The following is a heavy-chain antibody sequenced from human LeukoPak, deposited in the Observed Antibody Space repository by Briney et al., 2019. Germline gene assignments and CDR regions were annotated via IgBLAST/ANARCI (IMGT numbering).Heavy chain of an antibody. V-gene: IGHV4-59*01. CDR2: IYYSGST. CDR1: GGSISSYY. J-gene: IGHJ4*02. D-gene: IGHD5/OR15-5a*01. CDR3: ARASKHKFVY. Sequence: SETLSLTCTVSGGSISSYYWSWIRQPPGKGLEWIGYIYYSGSTNYNPSLKSRVTISVDTSKNQFSLKLSSVTAADTAVYYCARASKHKFVYWGQGALVTVSS.